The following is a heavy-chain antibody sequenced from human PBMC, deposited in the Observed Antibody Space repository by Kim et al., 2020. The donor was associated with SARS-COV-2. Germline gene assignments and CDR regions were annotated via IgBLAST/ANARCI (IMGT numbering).Heavy chain of an antibody. CDR2: ISAYNGNT. Sequence: ASVKVSCKASGYTFTSYGISWVRQAPGQGLEWMGWISAYNGNTNYAQKLQGRVTMTTDTSTSTAYMELRSLRSDDTAVYYCARDRDDYYSNYGGGNWFDPWGQGTLVTVSS. V-gene: IGHV1-18*01. CDR3: ARDRDDYYSNYGGGNWFDP. J-gene: IGHJ5*02. D-gene: IGHD4-4*01. CDR1: GYTFTSYG.